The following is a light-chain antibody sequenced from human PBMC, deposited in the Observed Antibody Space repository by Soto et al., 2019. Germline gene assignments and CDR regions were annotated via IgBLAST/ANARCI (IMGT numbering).Light chain of an antibody. V-gene: IGLV2-14*01. J-gene: IGLJ1*01. CDR1: SSDVGGYNC. CDR2: EVS. Sequence: QSALTQPASVSGSPGQSITISCTGTSSDVGGYNCVSWYQQHPGKAPKLMIYEVSNRPSGVSNRFSGSKSGNTASLTISGLQAEDEADYYCSSYTSSSIYVFGTGTKVTVL. CDR3: SSYTSSSIYV.